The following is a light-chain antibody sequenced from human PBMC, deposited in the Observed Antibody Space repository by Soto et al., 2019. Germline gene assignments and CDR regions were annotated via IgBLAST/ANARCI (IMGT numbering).Light chain of an antibody. CDR1: QSVSSSY. J-gene: IGKJ1*01. CDR2: GAS. Sequence: EIVLTQSPGTLSLSPGERATLSCSASQSVSSSYLAWYQQKPGQAPRLLIFGASSKATGIPDRFSGSGSGPDFTVTISRLDPEDFAVYYCQQYSASPRTFGQGTKVEIK. CDR3: QQYSASPRT. V-gene: IGKV3-20*01.